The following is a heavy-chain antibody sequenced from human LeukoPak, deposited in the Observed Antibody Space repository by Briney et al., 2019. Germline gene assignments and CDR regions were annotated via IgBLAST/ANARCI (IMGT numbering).Heavy chain of an antibody. J-gene: IGHJ4*02. CDR3: AKDSVAVTGTGNIDY. D-gene: IGHD6-19*01. CDR1: GFTFSRYS. CDR2: ISWDGGSS. Sequence: PGGSLRLSCAASGFTFSRYSMNWVRQAPGKGLEWVSLISWDGGSSYYADSVKGRFTISRDNSKNSLYLQMNSLRAEDTALYYCAKDSVAVTGTGNIDYWGQGTLVTVSS. V-gene: IGHV3-43D*03.